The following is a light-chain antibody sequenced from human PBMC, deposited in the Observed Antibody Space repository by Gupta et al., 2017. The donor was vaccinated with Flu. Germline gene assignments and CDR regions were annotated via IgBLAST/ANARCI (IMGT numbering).Light chain of an antibody. J-gene: IGLJ1*01. CDR2: GNN. Sequence: SVLAQPPSASGTPGQRVTISCSGSSSNIGSNAVNWYQHIPGTAPKLLIYGNNQRPSGVPDRFSGSKSGTSASLAISGLQSEDEADYYYAAWDDSLNGHYVFGTGTKVTAL. CDR1: SSNIGSNA. V-gene: IGLV1-44*01. CDR3: AAWDDSLNGHYV.